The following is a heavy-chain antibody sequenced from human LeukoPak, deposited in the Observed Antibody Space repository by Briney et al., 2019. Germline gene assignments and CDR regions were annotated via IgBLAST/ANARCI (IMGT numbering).Heavy chain of an antibody. Sequence: GASVKVSCKASGDTFTSYDINWVRQATGQGLEWMGWMNPNSGNTGYAQKFQGRVTMTRNTSISTAYMELSSLRSEDTAVYYCARSGSPVGHAFDIWGQGTMVTVSS. CDR2: MNPNSGNT. D-gene: IGHD3-10*01. J-gene: IGHJ3*02. CDR3: ARSGSPVGHAFDI. CDR1: GDTFTSYD. V-gene: IGHV1-8*01.